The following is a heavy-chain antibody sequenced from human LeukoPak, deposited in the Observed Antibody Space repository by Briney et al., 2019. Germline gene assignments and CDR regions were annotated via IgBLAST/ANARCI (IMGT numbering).Heavy chain of an antibody. Sequence: PSETLSLTCTVSGGSISSYYWSWIRQPPGKGLEWTGYIYNSGSTNYNPSLKSRVTISMDTSKNQFSLKLSSVTAADTAVYYCARQSRVWGSYRYTELDYWGQGTLVTVSS. CDR2: IYNSGST. D-gene: IGHD3-16*02. J-gene: IGHJ4*02. CDR3: ARQSRVWGSYRYTELDY. CDR1: GGSISSYY. V-gene: IGHV4-59*08.